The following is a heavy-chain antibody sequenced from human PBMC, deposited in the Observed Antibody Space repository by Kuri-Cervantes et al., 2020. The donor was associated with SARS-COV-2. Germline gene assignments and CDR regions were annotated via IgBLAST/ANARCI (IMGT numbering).Heavy chain of an antibody. CDR1: GGSISSGDYY. J-gene: IGHJ5*02. CDR2: IYYSGST. V-gene: IGHV4-30-4*01. CDR3: ARGVRLLWFGVSHNWFDP. Sequence: SETLSLTCTVSGGSISSGDYYWSWIRQPPGKGLEWIGYIYYSGSTYYNPSLKSRVTISVDTSKKQFSLKLSSVTAADTAVYYCARGVRLLWFGVSHNWFDPWGQGTLVTVSS. D-gene: IGHD3-10*01.